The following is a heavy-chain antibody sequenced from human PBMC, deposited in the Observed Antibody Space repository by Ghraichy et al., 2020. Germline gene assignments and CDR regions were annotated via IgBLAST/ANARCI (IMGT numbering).Heavy chain of an antibody. J-gene: IGHJ4*02. CDR1: GFTFSDYW. Sequence: GGSLRLSCAASGFTFSDYWMHWVRQAPGKGLVWVSRINSDGTRTNYADSVKGRFTISRDNAINTLYLQMNSLRAEDTAVYFCAGFDSSGYLIDCWRQGTLVTVSS. CDR2: INSDGTRT. D-gene: IGHD3-22*01. CDR3: AGFDSSGYLIDC. V-gene: IGHV3-74*01.